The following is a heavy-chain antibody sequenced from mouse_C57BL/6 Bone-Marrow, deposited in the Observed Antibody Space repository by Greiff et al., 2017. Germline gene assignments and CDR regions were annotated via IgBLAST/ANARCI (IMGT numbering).Heavy chain of an antibody. CDR3: AREGYYYGSSSFYAMDY. CDR1: GYTFTSYW. CDR2: IYPSDSET. D-gene: IGHD1-1*01. J-gene: IGHJ4*01. Sequence: VQLQQPGAELVRPGSSVKLSCKASGYTFTSYWMDWVKQRPGQGLEWIGNIYPSDSETHYNQKFKDKATLTVDKSSSTAYMQLSSLTSEDSAVYYCAREGYYYGSSSFYAMDYWGQGTSVTVSS. V-gene: IGHV1-61*01.